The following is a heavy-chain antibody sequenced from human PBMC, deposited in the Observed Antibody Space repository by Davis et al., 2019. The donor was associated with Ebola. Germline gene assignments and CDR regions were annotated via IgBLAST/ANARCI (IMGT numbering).Heavy chain of an antibody. V-gene: IGHV1-2*06. CDR1: GYTFTGYY. D-gene: IGHD6-13*01. Sequence: ASVKVSCKASGYTFTGYYMHWVRQAPGQGLEWMGRINPNSGGTNYAQKLQGRVTMTTDTSTSTAYMELRSLRSDDTAVYYCARTIAAAGGWFDPWGQGTLVTVSS. CDR3: ARTIAAAGGWFDP. J-gene: IGHJ5*02. CDR2: INPNSGGT.